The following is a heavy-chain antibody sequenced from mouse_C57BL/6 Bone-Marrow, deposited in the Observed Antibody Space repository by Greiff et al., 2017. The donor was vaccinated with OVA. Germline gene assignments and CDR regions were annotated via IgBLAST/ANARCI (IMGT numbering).Heavy chain of an antibody. CDR3: ARRYSFAY. D-gene: IGHD2-1*01. Sequence: EVMLVESGGDLVKPGGSLKLSCAASGFTFSSYGMSWVRQTPDKRLEWVATISSGGSYTYYPDSVKGRFTISRDNAENTLYLQMSSLKSEDTAMYYCARRYSFAYWGQGTLVTVSA. J-gene: IGHJ3*01. CDR1: GFTFSSYG. V-gene: IGHV5-6*02. CDR2: ISSGGSYT.